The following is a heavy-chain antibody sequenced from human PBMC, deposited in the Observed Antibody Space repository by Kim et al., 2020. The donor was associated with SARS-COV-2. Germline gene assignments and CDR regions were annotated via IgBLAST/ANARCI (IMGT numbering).Heavy chain of an antibody. V-gene: IGHV4-39*01. J-gene: IGHJ4*02. CDR3: ARRQYYDSSGYLYYFDY. Sequence: LRSRVPISVDTSKNQFSLKLSSVTAADTAVYYCARRQYYDSSGYLYYFDYWGQGTLVTVSS. D-gene: IGHD3-22*01.